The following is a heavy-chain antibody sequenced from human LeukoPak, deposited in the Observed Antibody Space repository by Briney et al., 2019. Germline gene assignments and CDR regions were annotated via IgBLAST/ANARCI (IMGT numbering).Heavy chain of an antibody. CDR3: ARIYSVFYYYYYMDV. V-gene: IGHV4-4*02. Sequence: PSETLSLTCAVSGGSISSSNWWSWVRQPPGKGLEWIGEIYHSGSTNYNPSLKSRVTISVDTSKNQFSLKLSSVTAADTAVYYCARIYSVFYYYYYMDVWGKGTTVTISS. D-gene: IGHD3-16*01. CDR2: IYHSGST. CDR1: GGSISSSNW. J-gene: IGHJ6*03.